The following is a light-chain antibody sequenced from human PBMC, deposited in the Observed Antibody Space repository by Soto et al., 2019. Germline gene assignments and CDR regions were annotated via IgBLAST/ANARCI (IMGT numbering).Light chain of an antibody. CDR1: QSVRSSY. CDR2: DAS. J-gene: IGKJ1*01. Sequence: EIVLTQSPGTLSLSPGERATLSCRASQSVRSSYLAWYQQKPGQSPRLLIYDASNRATGIPDRFSGSGSGTDFTLAISRLEPEDFALYYCQQYCSSPTFGQGTKVEIK. CDR3: QQYCSSPT. V-gene: IGKV3-20*01.